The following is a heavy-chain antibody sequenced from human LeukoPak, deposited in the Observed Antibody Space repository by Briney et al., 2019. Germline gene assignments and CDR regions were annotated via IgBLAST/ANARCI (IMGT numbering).Heavy chain of an antibody. D-gene: IGHD5-18*01. V-gene: IGHV3-73*01. CDR1: GFTFSGSA. Sequence: GGSLRLSCAASGFTFSGSAIHWVRKASGKGLEWVGRIRSKANSYAAAYTASVKGRFTFSRDDSKNTAYLQMNSLKTEDTAVYYCTRPLALVDTALDYGMDVWGQGTTVTVSS. CDR2: IRSKANSYAA. J-gene: IGHJ6*02. CDR3: TRPLALVDTALDYGMDV.